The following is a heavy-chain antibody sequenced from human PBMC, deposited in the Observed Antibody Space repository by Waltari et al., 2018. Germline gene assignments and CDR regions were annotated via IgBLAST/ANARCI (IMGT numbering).Heavy chain of an antibody. V-gene: IGHV4-59*11. Sequence: VPVRASCRGVVKASEALALLLTVSCVHLSAQLCSLIRQPPGKGLEWTGYIYSSECNTYNPSPIRGEARSSAASTNRSALLLWSMLKAETAVKYCWASAIGRTPVYDAFDIWGQGTMVTVSS. CDR3: WASAIGRTPVYDAFDI. CDR1: CVHLSAQL. J-gene: IGHJ3*02. D-gene: IGHD2-2*01. CDR2: IYSSECN.